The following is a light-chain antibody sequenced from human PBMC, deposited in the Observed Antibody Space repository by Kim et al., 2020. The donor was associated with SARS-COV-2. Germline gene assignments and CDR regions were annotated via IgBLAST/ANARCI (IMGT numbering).Light chain of an antibody. CDR3: LQYNNWPQYT. V-gene: IGKV3-15*01. CDR2: GAS. J-gene: IGKJ2*01. CDR1: QSVSSN. Sequence: VSPGESATLSCKASQSVSSNLAWYQQKPGQAPRLLIHGASTRATGIPARFSGSGSGTEFTLTISSLQSEDFALYYCLQYNNWPQYTFGQGTKLEI.